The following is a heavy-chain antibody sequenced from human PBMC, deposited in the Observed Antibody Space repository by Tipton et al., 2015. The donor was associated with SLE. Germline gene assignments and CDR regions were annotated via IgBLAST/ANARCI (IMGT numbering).Heavy chain of an antibody. CDR1: GYSITSGSY. D-gene: IGHD4-11*01. J-gene: IGHJ3*02. V-gene: IGHV4-38-2*01. CDR3: ATSFIYSDWGAFHI. CDR2: MYNSGNT. Sequence: TLSLTCAVSGYSITSGSYWGWIRQPPGKGLEWIGSMYNSGNTFYNPSLKSRVTISLDMSKNQFSLKRSSVTAADTAVYYRATSFIYSDWGAFHIWGQGTMVTVSS.